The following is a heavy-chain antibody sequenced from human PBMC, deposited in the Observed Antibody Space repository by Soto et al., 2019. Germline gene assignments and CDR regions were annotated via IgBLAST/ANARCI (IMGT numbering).Heavy chain of an antibody. CDR3: ARESVSCSGRRCNGRGFDP. CDR1: GFTFAIYS. Sequence: GGSLRLSCAASGFTFAIYSFNWVRQAPGKGLEWVASIDSSRSVIYYADAVKGRSTISRDNAKNSLYLQMNSLRDEDTAVYYCARESVSCSGRRCNGRGFDPWGQGTLVTVSS. V-gene: IGHV3-48*02. J-gene: IGHJ5*02. CDR2: IDSSRSVI. D-gene: IGHD2-15*01.